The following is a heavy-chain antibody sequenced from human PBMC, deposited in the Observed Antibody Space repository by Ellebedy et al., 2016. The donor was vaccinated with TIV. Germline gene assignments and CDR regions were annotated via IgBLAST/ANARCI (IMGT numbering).Heavy chain of an antibody. CDR2: IYDIGGIRST. D-gene: IGHD2-15*01. CDR1: DGSMTSHY. V-gene: IGHV4-59*11. Sequence: MPGGSLRLSCTVSDGSMTSHYWSWIRQPPGKALEWIGYIYDIGGIRSTNYMSSLRSRVTIAGDTSKNQFSLRLNSVTAADTAVYFCARGVMGYSLYGMDVWGHGTTVAVSS. CDR3: ARGVMGYSLYGMDV. J-gene: IGHJ6*02.